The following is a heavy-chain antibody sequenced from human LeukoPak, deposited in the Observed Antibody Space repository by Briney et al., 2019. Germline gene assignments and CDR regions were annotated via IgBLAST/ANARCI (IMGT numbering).Heavy chain of an antibody. CDR3: ARRAVGATDY. D-gene: IGHD1-26*01. Sequence: PSETLSLTCGVSGYSISSGYYWVWIRQPPGKGPEWIGSIHHSGTTYYNPSLKSRLTISVDTSKNQFSLKLSSVTAADTAVYYCARRAVGATDYWGQGTLVTVSS. CDR1: GYSISSGYY. J-gene: IGHJ4*02. CDR2: IHHSGTT. V-gene: IGHV4-38-2*01.